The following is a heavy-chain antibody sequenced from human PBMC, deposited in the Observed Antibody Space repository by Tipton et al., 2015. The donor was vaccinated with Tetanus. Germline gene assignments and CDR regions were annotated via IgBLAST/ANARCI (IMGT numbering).Heavy chain of an antibody. CDR3: AREADCSGGSCFSGDFDN. CDR1: GFIFSSYG. V-gene: IGHV3-33*01. J-gene: IGHJ4*02. D-gene: IGHD2-15*01. CDR2: SWYDGTDK. Sequence: AASGFIFSSYGIHWVRQAPGKGLEWVAVSWYDGTDKYYADSVKGRSTISRDNSKNTLYLQMNSLRAEDTAVYYCAREADCSGGSCFSGDFDNWGQGTQVTVSS.